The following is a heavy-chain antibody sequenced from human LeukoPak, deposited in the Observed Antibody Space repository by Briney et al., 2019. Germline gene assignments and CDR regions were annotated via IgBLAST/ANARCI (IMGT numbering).Heavy chain of an antibody. D-gene: IGHD2-21*01. V-gene: IGHV6-1*01. Sequence: QTLSLTYANSGDSVVTNKVAWSWIRQSPSRGLDWLGRTYLSYKWYNEYAVSVKSRITINPDTSRNHFSLQLNSVIPEDTAVYYCTRGKYSGFDIWGQGTMVTVSS. J-gene: IGHJ3*02. CDR2: TYLSYKWYN. CDR3: TRGKYSGFDI. CDR1: GDSVVTNKVA.